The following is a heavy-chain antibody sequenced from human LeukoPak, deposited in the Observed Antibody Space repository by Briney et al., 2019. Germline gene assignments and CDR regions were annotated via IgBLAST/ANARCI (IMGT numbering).Heavy chain of an antibody. CDR3: ARMDKLDQ. CDR1: GFTFSNYW. CDR2: INSDGSAT. D-gene: IGHD3/OR15-3a*01. Sequence: GGSLRLSCAASGFTFSNYWMHWVRQAPGKGLVWVSRINSDGSATGYADSVKGRLTIPRDNAKNTLYLQMNSLRAEDTAVYYCARMDKLDQWGQGTLVTVSS. J-gene: IGHJ4*02. V-gene: IGHV3-74*01.